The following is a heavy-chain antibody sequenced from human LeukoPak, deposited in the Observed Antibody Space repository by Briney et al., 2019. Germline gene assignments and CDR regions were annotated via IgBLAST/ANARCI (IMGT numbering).Heavy chain of an antibody. J-gene: IGHJ6*03. V-gene: IGHV4-34*01. CDR3: ARREVDYYYMDV. D-gene: IGHD1-26*01. CDR2: INHSGST. Sequence: SETLSLTCAVYGGSFSGYYWSWIRQPPGKGLEWIGEINHSGSTNYNPSLKSRVTISVDTSKNQFSLKLSSVTAADTAVYYCARREVDYYYMDVWGKGTTVTVSS. CDR1: GGSFSGYY.